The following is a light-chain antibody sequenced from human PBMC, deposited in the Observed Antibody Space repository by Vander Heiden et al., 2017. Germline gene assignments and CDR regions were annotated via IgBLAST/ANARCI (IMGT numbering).Light chain of an antibody. V-gene: IGKV1-39*01. CDR3: QQRYDTPLT. J-gene: IGKJ3*01. CDR1: QTISSY. Sequence: DIQMTQSPSSLSASVGDRVTITCRASQTISSYLNWYQQKPGIAPKLLIYTASNLQSGVPSRFSGSGSGTDFTLTISSLQPEDFATYYCQQRYDTPLTFGHGTKVDIK. CDR2: TAS.